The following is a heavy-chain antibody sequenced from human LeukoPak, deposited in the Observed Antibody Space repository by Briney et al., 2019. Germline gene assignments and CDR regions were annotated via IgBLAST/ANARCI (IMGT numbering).Heavy chain of an antibody. CDR2: IYDSGST. J-gene: IGHJ5*02. D-gene: IGHD6-6*01. Sequence: SETLSLTCTVSGGSIRSSYYYWGWIRQPPGKGLEWIGSIYDSGSTYYNPSLKSRVTISVDTSKNQFSLKLNSVTAADTAVYYCARRVSSSGWFDPWGQGTLVTVSS. CDR3: ARRVSSSGWFDP. CDR1: GGSIRSSYYY. V-gene: IGHV4-39*01.